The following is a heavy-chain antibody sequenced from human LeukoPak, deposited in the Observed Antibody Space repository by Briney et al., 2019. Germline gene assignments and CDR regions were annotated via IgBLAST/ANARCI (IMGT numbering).Heavy chain of an antibody. Sequence: SVKVSCKASGGTFSSYAISWVRQAPGQGLEWMGGIIPVFGTANYAQKFQGRVMITADESTSTAYMERSSLRSEDTAVYYCASGAPKHIVVVIANLRTWGQGTLVTVSS. CDR2: IIPVFGTA. V-gene: IGHV1-69*01. J-gene: IGHJ5*02. D-gene: IGHD2-21*01. CDR1: GGTFSSYA. CDR3: ASGAPKHIVVVIANLRT.